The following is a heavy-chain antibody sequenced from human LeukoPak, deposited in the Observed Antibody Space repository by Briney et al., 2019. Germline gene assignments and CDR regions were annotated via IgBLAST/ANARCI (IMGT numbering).Heavy chain of an antibody. CDR2: IYWDDDK. Sequence: SGPTLVNPTQTLTLTCTFSGFSLSTSGVGVGWIRQPPGKALEWLALIYWDDDKRYSPSLKSRLTITKDTSKNQVVLTMTNMDPVDTATYYCAHRGPLSGLWFGEFYAFDIWGQGTMVTVSS. D-gene: IGHD3-10*01. CDR1: GFSLSTSGVG. V-gene: IGHV2-5*02. J-gene: IGHJ3*02. CDR3: AHRGPLSGLWFGEFYAFDI.